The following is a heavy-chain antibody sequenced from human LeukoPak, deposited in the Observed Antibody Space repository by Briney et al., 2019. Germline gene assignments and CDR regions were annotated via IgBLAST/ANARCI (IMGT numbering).Heavy chain of an antibody. Sequence: WGSLRLSCAASGFTFGFYAMSWVRQAPGKGLEWVSYIGPSDGKIYYADSVKGRFTISRDNAKDSLFLQMNSLRAEDTAVYYCARDIANCPGNICYNIRFDYWGQGTVVTISS. CDR3: ARDIANCPGNICYNIRFDY. CDR2: IGPSDGKI. D-gene: IGHD2-8*02. J-gene: IGHJ4*02. CDR1: GFTFGFYA. V-gene: IGHV3-48*01.